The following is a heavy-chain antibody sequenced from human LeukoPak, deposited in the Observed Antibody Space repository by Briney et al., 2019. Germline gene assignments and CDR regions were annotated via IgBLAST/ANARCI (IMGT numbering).Heavy chain of an antibody. J-gene: IGHJ6*02. CDR2: ISSSGSTI. CDR3: ARLRGWTYGMDV. V-gene: IGHV3-48*03. CDR1: GFTFSSYE. D-gene: IGHD6-19*01. Sequence: GGSLRLSCAASGFTFSSYEMNWVRQAPGKGLEWVSYISSSGSTIYYADSVKGRFTIPRDNAKNSLYLQMNSLRAEDTAVYYCARLRGWTYGMDVWGQGTTVTVSS.